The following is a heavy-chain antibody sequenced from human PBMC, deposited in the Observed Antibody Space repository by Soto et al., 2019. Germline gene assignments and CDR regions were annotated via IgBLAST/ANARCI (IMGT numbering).Heavy chain of an antibody. CDR3: TRLMEREGNVVTSFDY. J-gene: IGHJ4*02. CDR2: IYWNSARI. V-gene: IGHV3-9*01. CDR1: AFNIPDRA. Sequence: GGSLRLSCVGSAFNIPDRAMHWVRQAPGKGLEWVSGIYWNSARIDYADSVNGRFTVSRDDSKNTAYLQMNSLKSEDTAVYYCTRLMEREGNVVTSFDYWAQGTLVTV. D-gene: IGHD2-15*01.